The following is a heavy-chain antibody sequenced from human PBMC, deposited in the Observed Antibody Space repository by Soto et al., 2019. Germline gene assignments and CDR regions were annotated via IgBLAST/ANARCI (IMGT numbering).Heavy chain of an antibody. CDR2: VYYSGPT. CDR3: AKLTCISRRCYVPVENGFCP. Sequence: QVQLEESGPGLVKPSETLSLTCTVSGGSINTYYWSWIRQPPGKGLEYIGYVYYSGPTNYNPSLKGRVSISVDTSKNQFSLKVTSVTAPVTATYYGAKLTCISRRCYVPVENGFCPWGQGIQVSVSS. CDR1: GGSINTYY. J-gene: IGHJ5*02. D-gene: IGHD2-2*01. V-gene: IGHV4-59*12.